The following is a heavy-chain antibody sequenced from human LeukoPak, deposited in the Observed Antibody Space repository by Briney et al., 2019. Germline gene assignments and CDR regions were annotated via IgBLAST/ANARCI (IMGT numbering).Heavy chain of an antibody. CDR1: GGSISSGSYY. CDR3: AREHCSSTSCYTNEGFDY. V-gene: IGHV4-61*02. Sequence: SQTLSLTCTVSGGSISSGSYYWSWIRQPAGKGLEWIGRIYTSGSTNYNPSIKSRATISVDTSKNQFSLKLSSVTAADTAVYYCAREHCSSTSCYTNEGFDYWGQGTLVTVS. D-gene: IGHD2-2*02. J-gene: IGHJ4*02. CDR2: IYTSGST.